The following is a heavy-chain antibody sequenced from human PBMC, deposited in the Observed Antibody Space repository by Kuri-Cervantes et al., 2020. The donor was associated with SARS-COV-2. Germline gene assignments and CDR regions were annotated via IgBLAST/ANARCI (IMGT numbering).Heavy chain of an antibody. CDR1: GFTFSSYA. Sequence: ETLSLTCAASGFTFSSYAMSWVRQAPGKGLEWVSAISGSGGSTYYADSVKGRFTISRDNSKNTLYLQMNSLRAEDTAVYYCARDMRRATIFGVVIKDYYYGMDVWGQGTTVTVSS. V-gene: IGHV3-23*01. J-gene: IGHJ6*02. CDR2: ISGSGGST. D-gene: IGHD3-3*01. CDR3: ARDMRRATIFGVVIKDYYYGMDV.